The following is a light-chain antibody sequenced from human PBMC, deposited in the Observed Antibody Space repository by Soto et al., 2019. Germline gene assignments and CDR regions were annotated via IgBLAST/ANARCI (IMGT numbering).Light chain of an antibody. CDR3: QQYNNWPKWK. J-gene: IGKJ1*01. V-gene: IGKV3-15*01. Sequence: ITQSPSTLSEYVGDRVTTACRPSQSISNWLAWYQQKPGQAPRLLIYGASNRATGIPDRFSGSGSETEFTLTISRLQAEDSAVYFCQQYNNWPKWKFGNGTTVDIK. CDR2: GAS. CDR1: QSISNW.